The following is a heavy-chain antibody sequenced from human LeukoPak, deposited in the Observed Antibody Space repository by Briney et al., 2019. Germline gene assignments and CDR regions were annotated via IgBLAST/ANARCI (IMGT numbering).Heavy chain of an antibody. J-gene: IGHJ5*02. CDR3: ARARIAAAGKDWFDP. CDR2: INPSSGNT. D-gene: IGHD6-13*01. CDR1: GYTFTSYD. V-gene: IGHV1-8*03. Sequence: ASVKVSCKASGYTFTSYDINWVRQAAGQGLEWMGWINPSSGNTVYAHKFQGRVTITSDTSIGTAYMELSSLRSEDTAVYYCARARIAAAGKDWFDPWGQGTLVTVSS.